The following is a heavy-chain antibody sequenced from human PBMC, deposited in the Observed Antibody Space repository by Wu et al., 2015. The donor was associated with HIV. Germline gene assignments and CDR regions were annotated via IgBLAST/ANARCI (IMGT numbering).Heavy chain of an antibody. CDR3: ARDPLGYCSSTSCPYFDY. CDR2: INPSTGST. J-gene: IGHJ4*02. D-gene: IGHD2-2*01. CDR1: GYTFLNFY. V-gene: IGHV1-46*03. Sequence: QVQLVQSGAEVKKPGASVEVSCKASGYTFLNFYIHWVRQAPGQGLEWMGTINPSTGSTGYEQNFQGRVTMTSDTSTSTIYMELSSLRSEDTAVYYCARDPLGYCSSTSCPYFDYWGQGTLVTVSS.